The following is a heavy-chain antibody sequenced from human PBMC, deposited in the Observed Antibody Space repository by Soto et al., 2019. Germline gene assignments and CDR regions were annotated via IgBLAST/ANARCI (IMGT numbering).Heavy chain of an antibody. CDR1: CGSFSGYY. CDR3: ATPGGYSSSANYFDY. D-gene: IGHD6-6*01. Sequence: SETLSLTCAVYCGSFSGYYWSWIRQPPGKGLEWIGEINHSGSTNYNPSLKSRVTISVDTSKNQFSLKLSSVTAADTAVYYCATPGGYSSSANYFDYWGQGTLVTVSS. J-gene: IGHJ4*02. V-gene: IGHV4-34*01. CDR2: INHSGST.